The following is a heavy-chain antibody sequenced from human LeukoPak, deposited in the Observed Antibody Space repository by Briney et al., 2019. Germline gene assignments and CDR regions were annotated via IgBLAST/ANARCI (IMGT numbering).Heavy chain of an antibody. D-gene: IGHD3-22*01. Sequence: PGGSLRLSCAASGFTFSTYAMHWVRQAPGKGLEWVAIISYDGSNKYYTDSVKGRFTISRDNSKNTLYVQMNNLRAEDTAVYYCARSITVMVAWEFDPWGQGTLVTVSS. J-gene: IGHJ5*02. V-gene: IGHV3-30*04. CDR2: ISYDGSNK. CDR1: GFTFSTYA. CDR3: ARSITVMVAWEFDP.